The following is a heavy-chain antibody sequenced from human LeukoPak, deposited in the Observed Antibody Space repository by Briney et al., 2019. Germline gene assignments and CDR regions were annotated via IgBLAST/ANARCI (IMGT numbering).Heavy chain of an antibody. Sequence: PGGSLRLSCAVFGLTFRSFWMSWVRQAPGKGLEWVANINQDGSEKYFVDSVKGRFTISRDNSKNSLHLQMNTLRAEDTALYYCARERDGRFFDYWGQGTLVTVSS. J-gene: IGHJ4*02. CDR3: ARERDGRFFDY. D-gene: IGHD5-24*01. CDR1: GLTFRSFW. V-gene: IGHV3-7*01. CDR2: INQDGSEK.